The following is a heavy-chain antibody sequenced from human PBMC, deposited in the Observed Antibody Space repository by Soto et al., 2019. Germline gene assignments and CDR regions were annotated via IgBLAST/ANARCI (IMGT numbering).Heavy chain of an antibody. V-gene: IGHV1-46*02. Sequence: QVQLVQSGPEVRKPGASVRLSCAPSGYNFNQYYIHWVRQAPGQGLEWMGIINLRGGTTEYAHKFRGRVTVTGDTSTRTAYMELSSLRSEDTAVYFCARGLDDSDVPRWDHWGQGTLITVSS. CDR3: ARGLDDSDVPRWDH. CDR1: GYNFNQYY. D-gene: IGHD4-17*01. J-gene: IGHJ4*02. CDR2: INLRGGTT.